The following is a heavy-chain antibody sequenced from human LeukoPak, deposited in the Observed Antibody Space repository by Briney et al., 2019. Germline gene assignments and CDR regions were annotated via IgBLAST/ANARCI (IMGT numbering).Heavy chain of an antibody. D-gene: IGHD3-3*01. CDR2: MHSVGST. V-gene: IGHV3-53*01. CDR3: ASSRIFGNAMDV. J-gene: IGHJ6*02. CDR1: GFTFSDYY. Sequence: SGGSLRLSCAASGFTFSDYYMSWIRQAPGKGLEWVAVMHSVGSTDYADSVKGRFTISRDNSKNRVDLQVNSLRVEDTAVYYCASSRIFGNAMDVWGQGTTVTVSS.